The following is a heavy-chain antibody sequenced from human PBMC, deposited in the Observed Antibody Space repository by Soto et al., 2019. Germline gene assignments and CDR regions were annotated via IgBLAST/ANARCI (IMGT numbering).Heavy chain of an antibody. J-gene: IGHJ4*02. Sequence: QVHLVQSGAEVKKPGSSVRVSCKASEGTFNIYGITWVRQAPGQGLEWMGGTIPIFGTTNYAQKFQGRVTISADKSTSTAYMELINLKSEDTAVYYCARGVESLDYWGQGTLVTVSS. D-gene: IGHD3-16*01. CDR2: TIPIFGTT. CDR3: ARGVESLDY. CDR1: EGTFNIYG. V-gene: IGHV1-69*06.